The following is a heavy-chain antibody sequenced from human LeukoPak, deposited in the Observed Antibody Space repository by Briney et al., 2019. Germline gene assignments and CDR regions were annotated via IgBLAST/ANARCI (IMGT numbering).Heavy chain of an antibody. V-gene: IGHV1-2*02. J-gene: IGHJ4*02. CDR1: GYAFTGYY. D-gene: IGHD3-10*01. Sequence: ASVKVSCKASGYAFTGYYMHWVRQAPGQGLEWMGWINPNSGGTNYAQKFQGRVTMTRDTSISTAYMELSRLRSDDTAVYYCARAGGRGYYFDYWGQGTLVTVSS. CDR2: INPNSGGT. CDR3: ARAGGRGYYFDY.